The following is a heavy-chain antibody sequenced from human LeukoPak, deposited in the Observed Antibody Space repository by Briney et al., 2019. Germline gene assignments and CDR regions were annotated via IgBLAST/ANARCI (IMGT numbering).Heavy chain of an antibody. CDR1: GYTFTNYG. D-gene: IGHD2-2*01. J-gene: IGHJ5*02. V-gene: IGHV1-18*01. Sequence: ASVKVSCKASGYTFTNYGITWVRQAPGQGLEWMGWISAYNGNTNYGQKFQDRVIMTTDTSATTAYMELRSLKSDDTAVYYCAREPTAMVSLNWFDPWGQGTLVTVSS. CDR3: AREPTAMVSLNWFDP. CDR2: ISAYNGNT.